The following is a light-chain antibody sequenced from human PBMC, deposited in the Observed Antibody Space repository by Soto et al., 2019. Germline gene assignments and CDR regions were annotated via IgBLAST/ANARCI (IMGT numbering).Light chain of an antibody. J-gene: IGKJ1*01. Sequence: DIQMTQSPSSLSASVGDRVTITCRASQSISSYLNWYHQKPGKAPKLLIYAASTLQSGVPSRFSGSGSGTDFTLTISSLQPEDVATYYCQKYNSARWTFGQGTKVDI. CDR3: QKYNSARWT. CDR2: AAS. V-gene: IGKV1-27*01. CDR1: QSISSY.